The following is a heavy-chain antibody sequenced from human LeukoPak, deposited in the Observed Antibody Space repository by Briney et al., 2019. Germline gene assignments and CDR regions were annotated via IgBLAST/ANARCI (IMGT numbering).Heavy chain of an antibody. CDR3: AKLSIAAAGIYYFDY. Sequence: GGSLRLSCAASGFTFSNHAMSWVRQAPGKGLEWVSVIGDSGGSTYYADSVKGRFTISRDNSKNTLHLQMNSLRAEDTAVYYCAKLSIAAAGIYYFDYWGQGTLVTVSS. J-gene: IGHJ4*02. D-gene: IGHD6-13*01. V-gene: IGHV3-23*01. CDR2: IGDSGGST. CDR1: GFTFSNHA.